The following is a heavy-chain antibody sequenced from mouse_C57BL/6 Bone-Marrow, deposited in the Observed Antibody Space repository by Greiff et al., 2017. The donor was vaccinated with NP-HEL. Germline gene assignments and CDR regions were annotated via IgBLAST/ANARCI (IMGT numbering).Heavy chain of an antibody. Sequence: VKLMESGAELVRPGASVTLSCKASGYTFTDYEMHWVKQTPVHGLEWIGAIDPETGGTAYNQKFKGKAILTADKSSSTAYMELRSLTSEDSAVYYCTRWGWLLRWFAYWGQGTLVTVSA. D-gene: IGHD2-3*01. CDR2: IDPETGGT. V-gene: IGHV1-15*01. J-gene: IGHJ3*01. CDR1: GYTFTDYE. CDR3: TRWGWLLRWFAY.